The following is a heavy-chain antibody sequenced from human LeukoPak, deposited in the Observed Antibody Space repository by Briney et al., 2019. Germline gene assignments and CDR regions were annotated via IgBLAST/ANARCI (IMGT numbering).Heavy chain of an antibody. Sequence: PETLSPTRGVYGGSFIDYYWSWIRQPPGKGLEWIGHISHSGGTIFNPSLKNRLTMSVQTSKNQLSLRLTSVTAADTALYYCVRMAFQALTNAYYFVFWGERDPGTVSS. D-gene: IGHD3-16*01. CDR3: VRMAFQALTNAYYFVF. CDR1: GGSFIDYY. J-gene: IGHJ4*02. CDR2: ISHSGGT. V-gene: IGHV4-34*01.